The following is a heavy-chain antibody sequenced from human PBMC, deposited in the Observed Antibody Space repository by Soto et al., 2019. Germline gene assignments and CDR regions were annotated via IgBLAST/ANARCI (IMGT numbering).Heavy chain of an antibody. Sequence: GSLRLSCAASGFTFSSYGMHWVRQAPGKGLEWVAVIWYDGSNKYYADSVKGRFTISRDNSKNTLYLQMNSLRAEDTAVYYCARDLRYDFWSGYYIWGQGTRVTVSS. D-gene: IGHD3-3*01. CDR3: ARDLRYDFWSGYYI. J-gene: IGHJ4*02. CDR1: GFTFSSYG. CDR2: IWYDGSNK. V-gene: IGHV3-33*01.